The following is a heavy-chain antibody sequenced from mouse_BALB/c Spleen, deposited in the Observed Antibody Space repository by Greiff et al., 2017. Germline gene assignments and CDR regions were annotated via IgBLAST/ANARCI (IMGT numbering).Heavy chain of an antibody. V-gene: IGHV1-9*01. CDR2: ILPGSGST. D-gene: IGHD1-1*01. CDR1: GYTFSSYW. J-gene: IGHJ4*01. Sequence: QVQLQQSGAELMKPGASVKISCKATGYTFSSYWIEWVKQRPGHGLEWIGEILPGSGSTNYNEKFKGKATFTADTSSNTAYMQLSSLTSEDSAVYYCARQATGDAMDDWGQGTSVTVSS. CDR3: ARQATGDAMDD.